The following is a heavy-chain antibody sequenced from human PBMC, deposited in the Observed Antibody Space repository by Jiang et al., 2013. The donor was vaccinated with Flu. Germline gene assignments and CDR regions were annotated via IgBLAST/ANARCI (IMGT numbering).Heavy chain of an antibody. J-gene: IGHJ4*02. CDR1: GGSISSLNW. CDR2: IYHRGST. V-gene: IGHV4-4*02. Sequence: PGLVKPSGTLSLTCAVSGGSISSLNWWSWIRQTPGKGLEWIGEIYHRGSTNSNPSLESRVTMSVDKSKNQFSLQLSSVTAADTAVYYCASRDYYASTGYFDCWGQGTLVTVSS. CDR3: ASRDYYASTGYFDC. D-gene: IGHD3-22*01.